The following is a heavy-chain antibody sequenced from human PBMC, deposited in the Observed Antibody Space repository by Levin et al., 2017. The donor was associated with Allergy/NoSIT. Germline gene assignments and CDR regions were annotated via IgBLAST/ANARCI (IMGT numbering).Heavy chain of an antibody. D-gene: IGHD2-21*01. CDR3: AKSSPSLYSLAFDI. J-gene: IGHJ3*02. CDR2: ISYDGSNK. CDR1: GFTFSSYG. V-gene: IGHV3-30*18. Sequence: SCAASGFTFSSYGMHWVRQAPGKGLEWVAVISYDGSNKYYADSVKGRFTISRDNSKNTLYLQMNSLRAEDTAVYYCAKSSPSLYSLAFDIWGQGTMVTVSS.